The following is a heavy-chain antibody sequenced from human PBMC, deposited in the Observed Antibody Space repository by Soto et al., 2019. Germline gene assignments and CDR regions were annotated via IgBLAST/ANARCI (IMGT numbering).Heavy chain of an antibody. V-gene: IGHV4-30-2*01. CDR3: ARYIVVVPDAWFDP. CDR2: IYHSGST. Sequence: TLSLACAVSGGSLSSGCYAWSWIRKPPGKGLEWIGYIYHSGSTYYKPSLKSRVTISVDRSKNQFSLKLRSVTAADTAVYYCARYIVVVPDAWFDPWGQGTLGTVS. D-gene: IGHD2-2*01. J-gene: IGHJ5*02. CDR1: GGSLSSGCYA.